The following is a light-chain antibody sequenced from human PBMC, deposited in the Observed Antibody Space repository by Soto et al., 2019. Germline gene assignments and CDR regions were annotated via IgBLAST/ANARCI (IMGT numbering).Light chain of an antibody. J-gene: IGLJ2*01. Sequence: QSVLTQPRSVSGSPGQSVTISCTGSSSDVGGYSHVSWFQQHPGKAPKLMIYDVTKRPSGVPDRFSGSKSGNTASLTISGLQAEDESDYYCCSFVGTYTIFGGGTKVTVL. CDR3: CSFVGTYTI. V-gene: IGLV2-11*01. CDR2: DVT. CDR1: SSDVGGYSH.